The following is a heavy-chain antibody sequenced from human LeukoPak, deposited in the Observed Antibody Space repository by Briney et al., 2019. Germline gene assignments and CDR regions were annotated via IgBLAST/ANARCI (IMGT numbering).Heavy chain of an antibody. CDR1: GASISGYY. Sequence: PSETLSLTCTVSGASISGYYWSWIRQPPGKGLEWIGYIHYSGNTNYNPSLKSRATISVDTSKNQLSLKLSSVTAADTAVYSCARDRSGYSYGYFDYWGQGTLVTVSS. D-gene: IGHD5-18*01. V-gene: IGHV4-59*01. CDR2: IHYSGNT. J-gene: IGHJ4*02. CDR3: ARDRSGYSYGYFDY.